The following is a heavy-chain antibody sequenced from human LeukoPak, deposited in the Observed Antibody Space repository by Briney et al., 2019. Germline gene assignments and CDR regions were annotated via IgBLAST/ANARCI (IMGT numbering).Heavy chain of an antibody. V-gene: IGHV3-23*01. J-gene: IGHJ4*02. CDR1: RSTYNKYT. D-gene: IGHD6-19*01. CDR2: IRSDGET. Sequence: PAWALPVSRPATRSTYNKYTMSGVCQAPARGVERIASIRSDGETFYADSVRGRFALSRDDSRNSVYRLLNNLRVVDTGVYYCAKASWVSSADAVWGGQGTVVTVS. CDR3: AKASWVSSADAVW.